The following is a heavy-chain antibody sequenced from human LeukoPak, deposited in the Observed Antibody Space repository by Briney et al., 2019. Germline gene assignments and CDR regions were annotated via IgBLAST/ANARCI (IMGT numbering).Heavy chain of an antibody. CDR2: IYYSGST. V-gene: IGHV4-39*01. CDR3: ASVCSSTSCYLNWFDP. CDR1: GGSISSSSYY. J-gene: IGHJ5*02. Sequence: PSETLSLTCTVPGGSISSSSYYWGWIRQPPGKGLEWIGSIYYSGSTYYNPSLKSRVTISVDTSKNQFSLKLSSVTAADTAVYYCASVCSSTSCYLNWFDPWGQGTLVTVSS. D-gene: IGHD2-2*01.